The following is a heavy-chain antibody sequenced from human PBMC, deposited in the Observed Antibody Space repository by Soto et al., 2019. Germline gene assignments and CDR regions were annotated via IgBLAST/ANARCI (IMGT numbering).Heavy chain of an antibody. CDR1: GFTFSSYA. J-gene: IGHJ5*02. CDR2: ISYSGGST. D-gene: IGHD1-7*01. CDR3: ARKEGFNWNYAWFDP. Sequence: GGSLRLSCAASGFTFSSYAMSWVRQAPGKGLEWVSAISYSGGSTYYADSVKGRFTISRDNSKNTLYLQMNSLRAEDTAVYYCARKEGFNWNYAWFDPWGQGTLVTVSS. V-gene: IGHV3-23*01.